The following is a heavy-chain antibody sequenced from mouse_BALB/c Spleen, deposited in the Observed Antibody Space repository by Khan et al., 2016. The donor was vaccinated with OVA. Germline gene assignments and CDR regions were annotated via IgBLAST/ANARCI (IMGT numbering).Heavy chain of an antibody. Sequence: EVDLVESGGGLVKPGGSLKLSCAASGFTFCSYAVSWIRQTPEKRLEWVASINSGCSTYYPDSVKGRFTISRDDARNILYLQMSSLRFEDTAMYYCTRLVDYWGQGTSVTVSS. J-gene: IGHJ4*01. V-gene: IGHV5-6-5*01. CDR3: TRLVDY. CDR1: GFTFCSYA. CDR2: INSGCST.